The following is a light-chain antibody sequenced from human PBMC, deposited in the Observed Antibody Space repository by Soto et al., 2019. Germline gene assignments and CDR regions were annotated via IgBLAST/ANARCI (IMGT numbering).Light chain of an antibody. J-gene: IGKJ4*01. CDR3: QQYGSSALT. CDR1: QSVTSY. V-gene: IGKV3-11*01. CDR2: DAS. Sequence: EIVLTQSPATLSLSPGERATLSCRASQSVTSYFAWYQQKPGQAPRLLIYDASNRATGIPARFSGSGSGTDFTLTISSLEPEDFAVYYCQQYGSSALTFGGGTKVEIK.